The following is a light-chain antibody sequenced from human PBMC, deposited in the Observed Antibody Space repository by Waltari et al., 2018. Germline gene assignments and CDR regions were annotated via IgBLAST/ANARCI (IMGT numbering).Light chain of an antibody. Sequence: SYVLTQPPSVSVDPGKTARLTCGGDDIESKSVNWYQQKPGQAPVLVMFYDNDRPSEIPARFSGSNAGNPATLTITWVEAGDEADYHCQVWDDVTNSGVFGGGTKLTVL. J-gene: IGLJ2*01. CDR3: QVWDDVTNSGV. CDR1: DIESKS. CDR2: YDN. V-gene: IGLV3-21*04.